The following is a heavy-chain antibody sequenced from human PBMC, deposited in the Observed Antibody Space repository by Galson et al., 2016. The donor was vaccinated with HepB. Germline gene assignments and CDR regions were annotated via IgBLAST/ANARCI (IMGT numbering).Heavy chain of an antibody. J-gene: IGHJ4*02. CDR3: ARVSGYSSSWTSYYFDS. CDR1: GFTFDDYA. CDR2: ITWNSRYI. Sequence: SLRLSCAASGFTFDDYAMHWVRQAPGKGLEWVSSITWNSRYIAYADSVEGRFTISRDNAQNSLILQLNSLRPEDTAFYYCARVSGYSSSWTSYYFDSWGQGTLVPVSS. V-gene: IGHV3-9*01. D-gene: IGHD2-2*01.